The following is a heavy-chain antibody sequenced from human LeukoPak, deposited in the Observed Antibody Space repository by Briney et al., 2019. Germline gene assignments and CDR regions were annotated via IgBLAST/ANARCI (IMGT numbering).Heavy chain of an antibody. CDR1: GGSISSYY. J-gene: IGHJ3*02. V-gene: IGHV4-59*12. D-gene: IGHD3-22*01. CDR2: IYHSGST. Sequence: PSETLSLTCTVSGGSISSYYWSWIRQPPGKGLECIGTIYHSGSTYYNPSLKSRVTISVDTSKNQFSLKLNPVTAADTAVYYCARDLADYDSSGRGAFDIWGQGTMVTVSS. CDR3: ARDLADYDSSGRGAFDI.